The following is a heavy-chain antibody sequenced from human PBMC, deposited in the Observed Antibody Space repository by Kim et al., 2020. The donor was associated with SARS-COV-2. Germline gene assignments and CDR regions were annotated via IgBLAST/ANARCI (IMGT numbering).Heavy chain of an antibody. J-gene: IGHJ3*02. CDR3: VRIRPRGGKYTGNYDPFDI. Sequence: SETLSLTCAVSNGFITNNNWWTWVRQAPGKGLEWIGEISDGGSSNYNPSLKSRLTMSVDKSENQLSLQLRSVIAADTAIYYCVRIRPRGGKYTGNYDPFDIWGQGTMVTVSA. D-gene: IGHD1-26*01. CDR2: ISDGGSS. CDR1: NGFITNNNW. V-gene: IGHV4-4*02.